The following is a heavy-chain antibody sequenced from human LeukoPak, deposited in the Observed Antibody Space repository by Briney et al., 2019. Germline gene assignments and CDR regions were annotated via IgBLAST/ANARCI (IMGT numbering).Heavy chain of an antibody. D-gene: IGHD3-16*01. V-gene: IGHV3-66*01. CDR3: ARDRLPPLGAFDI. CDR1: GFTVSSNF. CDR2: IYSGGNT. Sequence: GGSLRLSCAASGFTVSSNFMSWVRQAPGKGLEWVSVIYSGGNTYYVDYVKGRFTISRDNSKNTLYLQMNNLRAEDTAVYHCARDRLPPLGAFDIWGQGTMVTVSS. J-gene: IGHJ3*02.